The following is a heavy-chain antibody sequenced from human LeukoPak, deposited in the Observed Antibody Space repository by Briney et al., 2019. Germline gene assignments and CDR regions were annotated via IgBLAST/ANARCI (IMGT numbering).Heavy chain of an antibody. Sequence: GESLKISCKGSGYSFTSYWIGWVRQMPGKGLEWMGIIYPGDSDTRYSPSFQGQVTISADKSISTAYLQWSSLKASDTAMYYCARPGYCTNGVCSTFDSWVQGTLVTVSS. CDR1: GYSFTSYW. D-gene: IGHD2-8*01. J-gene: IGHJ4*02. CDR2: IYPGDSDT. CDR3: ARPGYCTNGVCSTFDS. V-gene: IGHV5-51*01.